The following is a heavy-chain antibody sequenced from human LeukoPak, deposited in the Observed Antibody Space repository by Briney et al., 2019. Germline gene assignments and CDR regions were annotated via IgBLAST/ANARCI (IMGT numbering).Heavy chain of an antibody. CDR2: IKARSNGGTA. Sequence: PGGSLRLSCEASGFTFTNAWMSWVRRAPGKGLEWVGRIKARSNGGTADYSPPVKGRFSISRDDSKNTLYLQMNSLKSDDTAVYYCATEGFTYGYHGIDNWGQGTIVTVSS. D-gene: IGHD5-18*01. CDR3: ATEGFTYGYHGIDN. J-gene: IGHJ3*02. CDR1: GFTFTNAW. V-gene: IGHV3-15*01.